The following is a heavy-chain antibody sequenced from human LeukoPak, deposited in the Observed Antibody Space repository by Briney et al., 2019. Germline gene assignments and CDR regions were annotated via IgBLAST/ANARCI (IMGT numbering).Heavy chain of an antibody. J-gene: IGHJ5*02. CDR1: GGSFSGYY. Sequence: SETLSLTCAVYGGSFSGYYWSWIRQPPGKGLEWSGEINHSGSTNYNPSLKSRVTISVDTSKNQFSLKLSSVTAADTAVYYCASLKQNPGIAAAGTDGGNWFDPWGRGTLVVVSS. CDR2: INHSGST. V-gene: IGHV4-34*01. D-gene: IGHD6-13*01. CDR3: ASLKQNPGIAAAGTDGGNWFDP.